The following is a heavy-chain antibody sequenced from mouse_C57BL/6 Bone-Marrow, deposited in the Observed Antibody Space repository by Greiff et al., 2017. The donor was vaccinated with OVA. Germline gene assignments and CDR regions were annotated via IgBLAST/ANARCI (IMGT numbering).Heavy chain of an antibody. V-gene: IGHV1-55*01. D-gene: IGHD2-1*01. Sequence: VQLQQPGAELVKPGASVKMSCKASGYTFTSYWITWVKQRPGQGLEWIGDIYPGSGSTNYNEKFKSKATLTVDTSSSTAYMQLSSLTSEDSAVYYCARRVYYGNPFDYWGQGTTLTVSS. CDR2: IYPGSGST. CDR1: GYTFTSYW. CDR3: ARRVYYGNPFDY. J-gene: IGHJ2*01.